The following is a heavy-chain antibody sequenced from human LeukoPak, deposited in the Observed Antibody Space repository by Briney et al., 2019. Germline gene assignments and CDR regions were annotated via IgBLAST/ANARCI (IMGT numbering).Heavy chain of an antibody. J-gene: IGHJ4*02. CDR2: INQDGGEK. D-gene: IGHD3-16*01. CDR3: ARYRHLYY. Sequence: GGSLRLSCAASGFTFSSYGMHWVRQAPGKGLEWVASINQDGGEKYSLDSVKGRFTISRDNTKSSLYLQMNSLRAEDTAMYYCARYRHLYYWGQGTLVTVSS. CDR1: GFTFSSYG. V-gene: IGHV3-7*01.